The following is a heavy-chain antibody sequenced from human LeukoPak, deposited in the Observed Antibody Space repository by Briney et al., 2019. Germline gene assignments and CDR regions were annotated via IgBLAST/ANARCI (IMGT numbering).Heavy chain of an antibody. D-gene: IGHD1-7*01. J-gene: IGHJ6*03. CDR2: IYYSGST. CDR1: GGSFSGYY. V-gene: IGHV4-34*01. CDR3: ARDVGTYNWNYYYYYYYMDV. Sequence: PSETLSLTCAVYGGSFSGYYWSWIRQPPGKGLEWIGSIYYSGSTYYNPSLKSRVTISVDTSKNQFSLKLSSVTAADTAVYYCARDVGTYNWNYYYYYYYMDVWGKGTTVTISS.